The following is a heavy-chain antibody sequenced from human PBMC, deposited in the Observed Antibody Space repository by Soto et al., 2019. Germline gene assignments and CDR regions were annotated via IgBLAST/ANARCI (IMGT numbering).Heavy chain of an antibody. CDR3: ARRADIVATIYVLYFDY. Sequence: GGSLRLSCAASGFTFSSYGMHWVRQAPGKGLEWVAVIWYDGSNKYYADSVKGRFTISRDNSKNTLYLQMNSLRAEDTAVYYCARRADIVATIYVLYFDYWGQGTLVTVSS. CDR1: GFTFSSYG. D-gene: IGHD5-12*01. V-gene: IGHV3-33*01. J-gene: IGHJ4*02. CDR2: IWYDGSNK.